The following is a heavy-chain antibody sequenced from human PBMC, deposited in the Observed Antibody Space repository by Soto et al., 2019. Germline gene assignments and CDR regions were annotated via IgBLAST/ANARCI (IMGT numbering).Heavy chain of an antibody. J-gene: IGHJ6*03. Sequence: QVQLVESGGGVVQPGRSLRLSCAASGFTFSSYGMHWVRQAPGKGLEWVAVIWYDGSNKYYADSVKGRFTISRDNSKNTLYLQMNSLRVEDTAVYYCARTVYGSGSYYNDYYYYYMDVWGKGTTVTVSS. CDR1: GFTFSSYG. V-gene: IGHV3-33*01. D-gene: IGHD3-10*01. CDR3: ARTVYGSGSYYNDYYYYYMDV. CDR2: IWYDGSNK.